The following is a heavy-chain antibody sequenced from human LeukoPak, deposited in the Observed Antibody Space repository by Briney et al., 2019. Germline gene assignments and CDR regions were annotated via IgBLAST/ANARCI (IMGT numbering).Heavy chain of an antibody. CDR1: GFIFTNFP. J-gene: IGHJ4*02. CDR2: MSIDGNTK. Sequence: GGSPRLSCAASGFIFTNFPLHWVRQTPDMGLECVAIMSIDGNTKYYADSVRGRFTVSRDNAKNSLYLQMNSLRAEDTAVYYCARGWLFIDYWGQGTLVTVSS. CDR3: ARGWLFIDY. D-gene: IGHD3-22*01. V-gene: IGHV3-30-3*01.